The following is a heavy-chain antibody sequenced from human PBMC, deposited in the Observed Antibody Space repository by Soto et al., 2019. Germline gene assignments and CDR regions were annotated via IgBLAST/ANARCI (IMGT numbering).Heavy chain of an antibody. Sequence: QVQLVQSGAEVKKPGSSVKVSCKASGGTFSSYAISWVRQAPGQGLEWMGGIIPIFGTANYAQKFQGRVTITADESTSTDYMELSSLRSEDTAVYYCARGGIGSSTSCFDYWGQGTLVTVSS. D-gene: IGHD2-2*01. V-gene: IGHV1-69*01. CDR2: IIPIFGTA. CDR3: ARGGIGSSTSCFDY. CDR1: GGTFSSYA. J-gene: IGHJ4*02.